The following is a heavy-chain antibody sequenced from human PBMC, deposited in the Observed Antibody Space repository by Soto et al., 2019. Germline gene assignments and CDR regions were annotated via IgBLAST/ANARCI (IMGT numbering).Heavy chain of an antibody. J-gene: IGHJ6*02. CDR2: ISGSGGST. CDR3: AKDLAPRVVAATYYYYGMDV. CDR1: GFTFSSYA. V-gene: IGHV3-23*01. Sequence: GGSLRLSCAASGFTFSSYAMSWVRQAPGKGLEWVSAISGSGGSTYYADSVKGRFTISRDNSKNTLYLQMNSLRAEDTAVYYCAKDLAPRVVAATYYYYGMDVWGQGTTVTVSS. D-gene: IGHD2-15*01.